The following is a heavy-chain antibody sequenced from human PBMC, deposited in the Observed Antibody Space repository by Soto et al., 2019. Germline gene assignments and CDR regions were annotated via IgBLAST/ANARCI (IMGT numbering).Heavy chain of an antibody. D-gene: IGHD6-13*01. CDR3: ARGYSSSWSRGMDV. CDR2: IIPIFGTA. CDR1: GGTFSSYA. V-gene: IGHV1-69*12. Sequence: QVQLVQSGAEVKKPGSSVKVSCKASGGTFSSYAISWVRQAPGQGLEWMGGIIPIFGTANYAQKFQGRVTITADESTSTADMELSSLRSEDTAVYYCARGYSSSWSRGMDVWGQGTTVTVSS. J-gene: IGHJ6*02.